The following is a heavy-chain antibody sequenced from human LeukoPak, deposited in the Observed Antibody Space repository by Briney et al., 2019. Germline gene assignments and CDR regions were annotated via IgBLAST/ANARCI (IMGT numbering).Heavy chain of an antibody. CDR1: GFTFSTYA. J-gene: IGHJ4*02. CDR3: AKAKLVGYYDSSGYYQDY. V-gene: IGHV3-23*01. D-gene: IGHD3-22*01. Sequence: GGSLRLSCAASGFTFSTYAMSWVRQAPGKGLEWVSAISGSGAYTYYADSVKGRFTISRDNSKNTLYLQMNSLRAEDTAVYYCAKAKLVGYYDSSGYYQDYWGQGTLVTVSS. CDR2: ISGSGAYT.